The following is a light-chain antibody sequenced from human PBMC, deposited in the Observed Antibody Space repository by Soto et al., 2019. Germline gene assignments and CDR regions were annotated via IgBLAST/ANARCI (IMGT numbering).Light chain of an antibody. V-gene: IGKV2-30*01. CDR1: QSLAYSDGNTY. CDR3: MQGTHWPPYT. CDR2: KVS. J-gene: IGKJ2*01. Sequence: DVVMTQSPLSLPVTLGQPASISCRSSQSLAYSDGNTYLNWFQQRPGQSPRRLIYKVSNRDSGVPDRFSCSGSGTDFTLKISRGEAEEVGVYSCMQGTHWPPYTFGQGTKLEIK.